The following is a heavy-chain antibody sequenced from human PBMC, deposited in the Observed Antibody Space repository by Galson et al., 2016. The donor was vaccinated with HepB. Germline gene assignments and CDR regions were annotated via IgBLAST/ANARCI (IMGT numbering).Heavy chain of an antibody. CDR1: GYTFTKYG. V-gene: IGHV1-18*01. CDR3: ARGPWGGSSLLPFDY. J-gene: IGHJ4*02. Sequence: SVKVSCKASGYTFTKYGISWVRLAPGQGLEWMGWISANNGNTKYTQKLQGRVTMTTDTSTRTANMELRSLTSDDTAVYYCARGPWGGSSLLPFDYWGQGTLVTVSS. CDR2: ISANNGNT. D-gene: IGHD1-26*01.